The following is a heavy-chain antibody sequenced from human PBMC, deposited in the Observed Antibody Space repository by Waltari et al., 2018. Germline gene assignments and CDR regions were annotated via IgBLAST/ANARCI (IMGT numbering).Heavy chain of an antibody. V-gene: IGHV2-5*01. CDR3: AHRYFSNFDY. J-gene: IGHJ4*02. CDR2: IYGNDDK. D-gene: IGHD3-9*01. Sequence: QITLKESGPTLMKPTQTLTLTCAFSGFSLTTGSVAVGWIRQPPGKAPGWLARIYGNDDKKYSPSLRSRLTITKDSSENQVVLTMTNVDPVDTATYYCAHRYFSNFDYWGQGTLVTVSS. CDR1: GFSLTTGSVA.